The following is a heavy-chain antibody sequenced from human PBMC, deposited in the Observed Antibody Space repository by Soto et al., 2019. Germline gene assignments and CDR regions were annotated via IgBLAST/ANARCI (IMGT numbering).Heavy chain of an antibody. Sequence: GESLKISCKGSGYSFTSYWIGWVRQMPGKGLEWMGIIYPGDSDTRYSPSFQGQVTISADKSISTAYLQWSSLKASDTAMYYYARLASYSSSWNNWFDPWGQGTLVTVSS. V-gene: IGHV5-51*01. CDR2: IYPGDSDT. CDR3: ARLASYSSSWNNWFDP. J-gene: IGHJ5*02. D-gene: IGHD6-6*01. CDR1: GYSFTSYW.